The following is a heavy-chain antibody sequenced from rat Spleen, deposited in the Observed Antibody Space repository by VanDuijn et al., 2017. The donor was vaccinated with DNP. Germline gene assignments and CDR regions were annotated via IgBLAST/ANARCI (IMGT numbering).Heavy chain of an antibody. V-gene: IGHV3-1*01. J-gene: IGHJ2*01. CDR2: ISYRGST. Sequence: EVQLQESGPGLVKPSQSLSLTCSVTGYSITGNYWAWIRKFPGNKMEWVGHISYRGSTTYNPSLKSRISIIKDTSKNQFFLHLNSVTTEDTATYYCARSEAAISTFAYWGQGVMVTVSS. CDR1: GYSITGNY. CDR3: ARSEAAISTFAY. D-gene: IGHD1-2*01.